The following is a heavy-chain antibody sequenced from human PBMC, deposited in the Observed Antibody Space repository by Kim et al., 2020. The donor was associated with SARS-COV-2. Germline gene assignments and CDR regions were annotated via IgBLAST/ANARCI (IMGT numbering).Heavy chain of an antibody. D-gene: IGHD6-19*01. CDR3: AGTDSSGWYYYYYYYMDV. J-gene: IGHJ6*03. CDR1: GFTFSSYE. V-gene: IGHV3-48*03. CDR2: ISSSGSTI. Sequence: GGSLRLSCAASGFTFSSYEMNWVRQAPGKGLEWVSYISSSGSTIYYADSVKGRFTISRDNAKNSLYLQMNSLRAEDTAVYYCAGTDSSGWYYYYYYYMDVWGKGTTVTVSS.